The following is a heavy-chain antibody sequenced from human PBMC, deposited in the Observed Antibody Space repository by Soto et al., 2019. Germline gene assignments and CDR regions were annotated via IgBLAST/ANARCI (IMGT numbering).Heavy chain of an antibody. Sequence: SQTLSLTWVISGDSVSSNSAAWNWIRQSPSRGLEWLGRTYYRSKWYNDYAVSVKSRITINPDTSKNQFSLQLNSVTPEDTAVYYCARGVAVAGYFDYCGKGTLVTVSS. CDR2: TYYRSKWYN. CDR3: ARGVAVAGYFDY. CDR1: GDSVSSNSAA. D-gene: IGHD6-19*01. J-gene: IGHJ4*02. V-gene: IGHV6-1*01.